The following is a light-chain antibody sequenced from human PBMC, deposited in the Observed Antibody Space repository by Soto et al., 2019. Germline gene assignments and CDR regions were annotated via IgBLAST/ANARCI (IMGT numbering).Light chain of an antibody. CDR3: QQYYNWPRT. CDR1: QSVSSN. Sequence: EIVMTQSPATLSVSPGERATLSCRASQSVSSNLAWYQQKPGQAPRLLIYGATTRVTGIPARFSGSGSGTEFTLTISSLQSEDFAVYYCQQYYNWPRTFGQGTKVEIK. V-gene: IGKV3-15*01. J-gene: IGKJ1*01. CDR2: GAT.